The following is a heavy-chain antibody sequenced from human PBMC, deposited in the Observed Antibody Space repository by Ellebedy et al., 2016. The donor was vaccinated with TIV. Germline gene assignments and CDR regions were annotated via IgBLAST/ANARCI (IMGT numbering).Heavy chain of an antibody. J-gene: IGHJ3*02. D-gene: IGHD1-7*01. Sequence: SETLSLTCIVSGGSISSSSYYWGWVRQPPGTRLEWIGSIYYSGSTYYNPSLKSRVTISVDTSKNQFSLNLNSVTAADTAVYYCARRLITGSTAFDIWGQGTMVTVSS. CDR3: ARRLITGSTAFDI. CDR2: IYYSGST. V-gene: IGHV4-39*01. CDR1: GGSISSSSYY.